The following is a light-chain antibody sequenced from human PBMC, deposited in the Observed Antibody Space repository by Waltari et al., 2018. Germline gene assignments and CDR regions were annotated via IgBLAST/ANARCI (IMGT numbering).Light chain of an antibody. Sequence: DIVMAQSPLSLPVPPGEPASISCRSSQSLLHSNGYNYLDWYLQKPGQSPQLLIYMGSNRASGVPDRFSGSGSGTDFTRKITRVEAEDVGVYYCMQALQTPWTFGQGTKVEI. CDR1: QSLLHSNGYNY. V-gene: IGKV2-28*01. CDR3: MQALQTPWT. J-gene: IGKJ1*01. CDR2: MGS.